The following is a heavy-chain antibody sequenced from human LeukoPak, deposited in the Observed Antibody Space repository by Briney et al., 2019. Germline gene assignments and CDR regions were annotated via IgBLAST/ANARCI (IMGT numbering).Heavy chain of an antibody. V-gene: IGHV3-23*01. CDR1: GFTFSSYS. D-gene: IGHD1/OR15-1a*01. Sequence: LTGGSLRLSCAASGFTFSSYSMNWVRQAPGKGLEWVSGISGSGGSTYYADSVKGRFTISRDNSKSMVFLQMNSLRAEDTAVYYCAKGPRALEHSTHYFDYWGQGTLVTVSS. CDR3: AKGPRALEHSTHYFDY. J-gene: IGHJ4*01. CDR2: ISGSGGST.